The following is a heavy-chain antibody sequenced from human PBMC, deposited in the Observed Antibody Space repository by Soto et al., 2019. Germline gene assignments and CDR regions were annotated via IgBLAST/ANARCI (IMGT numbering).Heavy chain of an antibody. D-gene: IGHD3-22*01. J-gene: IGHJ6*02. V-gene: IGHV3-23*01. CDR2: ISSTGRNT. Sequence: LKLSCAASGFTFTNSDMSWVRQAPGKGLEWVSAISSTGRNTYYADSVKGRFTISRDNSKNTLYLQMNSLRAEDTAVYYCALPFLPGPFSTLAPSGNYSFATDVSCPATT. CDR3: ALPFLPGPFSTLAPSGNYSFATDV. CDR1: GFTFTNSD.